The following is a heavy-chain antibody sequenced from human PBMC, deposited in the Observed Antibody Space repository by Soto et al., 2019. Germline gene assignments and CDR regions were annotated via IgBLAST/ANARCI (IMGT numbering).Heavy chain of an antibody. CDR3: ARPSELIPDQSYFDY. J-gene: IGHJ4*02. Sequence: QVQLVQSGAEVKKPGSSVKVSCKASGGTFSSYTISWVRQAPGQGLEWMGRIIPILGIANYAQKFQGRVTITADKSTSTAYMELSSLRSEDTAEYYCARPSELIPDQSYFDYWGQGTLVTVSS. CDR1: GGTFSSYT. CDR2: IIPILGIA. V-gene: IGHV1-69*02. D-gene: IGHD1-7*01.